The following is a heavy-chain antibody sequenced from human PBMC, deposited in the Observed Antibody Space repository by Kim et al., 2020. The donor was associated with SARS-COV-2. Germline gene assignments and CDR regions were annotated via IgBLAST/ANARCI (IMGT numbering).Heavy chain of an antibody. D-gene: IGHD3-16*01. CDR2: GIT. Sequence: GITNYNPSIKGRGTTSVDTSKNQFSLKLSSVTAADTAVYYCASGSGSYGNWGQGTLVIVFS. CDR3: ASGSGSYGN. V-gene: IGHV4-59*09. J-gene: IGHJ4*02.